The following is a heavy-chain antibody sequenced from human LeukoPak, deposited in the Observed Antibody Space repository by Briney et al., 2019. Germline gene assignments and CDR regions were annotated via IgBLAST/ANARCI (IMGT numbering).Heavy chain of an antibody. CDR2: FDPEDGET. CDR3: ATAGESSGGYYYYGMDV. D-gene: IGHD6-19*01. CDR1: GYTLTELS. V-gene: IGHV1-24*01. J-gene: IGHJ6*02. Sequence: WASVTVSCKVSGYTLTELSMHWVRQAPGKGLEWMGGFDPEDGETIYAQKFQGRVTMTEDTSTDTAYMELSSLRSEDTAVYYCATAGESSGGYYYYGMDVWGQGTTVTVSS.